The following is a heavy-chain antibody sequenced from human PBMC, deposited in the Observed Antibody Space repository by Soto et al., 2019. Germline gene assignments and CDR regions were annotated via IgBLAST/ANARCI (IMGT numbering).Heavy chain of an antibody. D-gene: IGHD1-1*01. J-gene: IGHJ4*02. CDR3: AKGVAQNDNYLPFEY. V-gene: IGHV3-53*01. CDR2: INSGGST. CDR1: GFPVSNNF. Sequence: EVQLVESGGGLIQPGESLRLSCAASGFPVSNNFMTWVRQAPGKGLEWVSVINSGGSTYYPDYVKGRFTISRDNSQNTLHLQMDSLRAEDTAVYYCAKGVAQNDNYLPFEYWGQGTLVTVSS.